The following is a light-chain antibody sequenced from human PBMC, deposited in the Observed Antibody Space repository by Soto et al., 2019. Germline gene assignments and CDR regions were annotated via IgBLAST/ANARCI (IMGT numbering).Light chain of an antibody. V-gene: IGKV3-20*01. CDR1: QSVSNNY. Sequence: EIGLTQSPGTLSLSPGERATLSCRASQSVSNNYLAWYQQKPGQAPRLLIYGASNRATGIPDRFSGSGSGTDFTLTISRLEPEDFAVYYCQQYGSSGTFGQVTKVEIK. CDR3: QQYGSSGT. CDR2: GAS. J-gene: IGKJ1*01.